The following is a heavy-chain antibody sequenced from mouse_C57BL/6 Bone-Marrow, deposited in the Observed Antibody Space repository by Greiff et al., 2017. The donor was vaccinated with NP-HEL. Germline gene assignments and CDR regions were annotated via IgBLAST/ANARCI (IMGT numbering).Heavy chain of an antibody. V-gene: IGHV5-12*01. Sequence: DVHLVESGGGLVQPGGSLKLSCAASGFTFSDYYMYWVRQIPEKRLEWVAYISNGGGSTYYPDTVKGRFTFSRDYAKNTLYLQMSRLKSRDTDMYYCERGFAYWGQGTLVTVSA. CDR2: ISNGGGST. CDR1: GFTFSDYY. CDR3: ERGFAY. J-gene: IGHJ3*01.